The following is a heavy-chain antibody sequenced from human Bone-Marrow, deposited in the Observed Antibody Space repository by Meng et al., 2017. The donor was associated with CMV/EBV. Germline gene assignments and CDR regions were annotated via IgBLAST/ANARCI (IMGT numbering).Heavy chain of an antibody. D-gene: IGHD7-27*01. Sequence: GESLKISCAASGFTFSGSAMHWVRQASGKGLEWVGRIRSKANSYATAYAASVKGRFTISRDDSKNTAYLQMNSLKTEDTAVYYCTRHGEDWGKYGWAFAIWGQGQMVTGSS. J-gene: IGHJ3*02. CDR1: GFTFSGSA. CDR2: IRSKANSYAT. CDR3: TRHGEDWGKYGWAFAI. V-gene: IGHV3-73*01.